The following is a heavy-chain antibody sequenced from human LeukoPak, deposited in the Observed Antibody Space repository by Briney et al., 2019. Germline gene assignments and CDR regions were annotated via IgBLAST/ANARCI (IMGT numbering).Heavy chain of an antibody. CDR1: GYTFTTFG. J-gene: IGHJ4*02. V-gene: IGHV1-18*04. D-gene: IGHD6-13*01. Sequence: ASVRVSCKVSGYTFTTFGITWVRQAPGQGLEWMGWINVNNDDTYYAQSLQGRVSMTTDTSTSTAYMELRSLRSDDTAVYYCARPRSSSWGIDYWGQGTLVTVSS. CDR2: INVNNDDT. CDR3: ARPRSSSWGIDY.